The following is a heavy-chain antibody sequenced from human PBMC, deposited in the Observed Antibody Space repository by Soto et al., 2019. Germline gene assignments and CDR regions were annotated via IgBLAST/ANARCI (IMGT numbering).Heavy chain of an antibody. J-gene: IGHJ4*02. CDR1: GFTVSNNY. D-gene: IGHD2-2*02. CDR3: ATYTSLDY. Sequence: EVQLVETGGGLIQPGGSLRLSCAASGFTVSNNYMSWVRQAPGKGLEWVSLIYSGGSTFYADSVKGRFTISSDNSKNTLFLQMNRLRAEDTAVYFCATYTSLDYWGQGTLVTVSS. CDR2: IYSGGST. V-gene: IGHV3-53*02.